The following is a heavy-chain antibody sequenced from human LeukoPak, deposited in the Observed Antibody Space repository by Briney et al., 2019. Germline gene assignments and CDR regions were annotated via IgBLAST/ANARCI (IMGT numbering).Heavy chain of an antibody. CDR2: MNPKSGNT. CDR1: GYTFTSYD. Sequence: ASVKVSCKASGYTFTSYDINWVRQATGQGLEWMGWMNPKSGNTGYAQKFQGRVTMTRNTSISTAYMELSSLRSEATAVYYCARAVGATTWAYYYYYMDVWGKGTTVTVSS. D-gene: IGHD1-26*01. J-gene: IGHJ6*03. CDR3: ARAVGATTWAYYYYYMDV. V-gene: IGHV1-8*01.